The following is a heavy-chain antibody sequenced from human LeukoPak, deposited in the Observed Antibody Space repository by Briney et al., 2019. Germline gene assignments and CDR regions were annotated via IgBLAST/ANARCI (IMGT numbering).Heavy chain of an antibody. CDR3: AKGGYTTCFDP. CDR2: IRSNGRDT. D-gene: IGHD2-15*01. V-gene: IGHV3-23*01. Sequence: GRSLRLSCAASGFTFSEYSMSWVRQAPGKGLEWVSNIRSNGRDTYYTDSVKGRFTISRDNSKNTLYLEMNSLRAEDTAVYYCAKGGYTTCFDPWGQGTLVTVSS. CDR1: GFTFSEYS. J-gene: IGHJ5*02.